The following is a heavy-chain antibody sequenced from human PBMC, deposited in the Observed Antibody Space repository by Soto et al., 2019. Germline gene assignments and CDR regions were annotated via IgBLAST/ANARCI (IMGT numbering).Heavy chain of an antibody. Sequence: ASVKVSCKASGYTFTSYAMHWVRQAPGQRLEGRGWINAGNGNTKYSQKFQGRVTITWDMSTSTSYMEMSSLRSEDTAVYYCAAEYYYGDSNPEGRIDWGQGALVTVSS. CDR1: GYTFTSYA. J-gene: IGHJ4*02. V-gene: IGHV1-3*01. CDR2: INAGNGNT. CDR3: AAEYYYGDSNPEGRID. D-gene: IGHD3-10*01.